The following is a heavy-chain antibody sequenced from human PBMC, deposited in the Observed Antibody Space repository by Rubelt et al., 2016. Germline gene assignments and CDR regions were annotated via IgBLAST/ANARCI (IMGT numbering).Heavy chain of an antibody. D-gene: IGHD1-1*01. CDR3: AREDWNGLFDY. V-gene: IGHV3-48*04. CDR2: ISSSSSTI. Sequence: YISSSSSTIYYADSVKGRFTISRDNAKNSLYLQMNSLRAEDTAVYYCAREDWNGLFDYWGQGTLVTVSS. J-gene: IGHJ4*02.